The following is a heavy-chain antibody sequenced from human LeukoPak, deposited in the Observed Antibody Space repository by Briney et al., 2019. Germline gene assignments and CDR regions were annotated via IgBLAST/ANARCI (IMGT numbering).Heavy chain of an antibody. CDR1: DSPFSIYW. CDR2: INQDGSDK. D-gene: IGHD1-26*01. V-gene: IGHV3-7*01. J-gene: IGHJ4*02. CDR3: AQSRGVGY. Sequence: GGSLSLSCAASDSPFSIYWMTWVRQAPGKGLEWVANINQDGSDKYYVDSVKGRLTISRDNAKKSLYLQMNSLRVEDTAVYYCAQSRGVGYWGQGTLVTVSS.